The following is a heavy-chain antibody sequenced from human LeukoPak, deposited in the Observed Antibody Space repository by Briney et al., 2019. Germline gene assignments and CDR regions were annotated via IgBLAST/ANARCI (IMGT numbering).Heavy chain of an antibody. D-gene: IGHD3-22*01. CDR3: ARDHSPYDSSGYYYY. CDR2: IYTSGST. V-gene: IGHV4-4*07. Sequence: SETLSLTCTVSGGSISSYYWSWIRQPAGKGLEWIGRIYTSGSTNYNPSLKSRVTMSVDTSKNQFSLKLSSVTAADTAVYYCARDHSPYDSSGYYYYWGQGTLVTVSS. J-gene: IGHJ4*02. CDR1: GGSISSYY.